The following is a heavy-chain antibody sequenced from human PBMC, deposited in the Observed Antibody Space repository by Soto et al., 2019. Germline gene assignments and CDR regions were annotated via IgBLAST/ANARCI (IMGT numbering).Heavy chain of an antibody. J-gene: IGHJ3*02. D-gene: IGHD1-1*01. V-gene: IGHV1-8*01. CDR3: AKDLLERRLVRAFDI. CDR2: MNPNSGNT. Sequence: ASVKVSCKASGYTFTSYDINWVRQATGQGLEWMGWMNPNSGNTGYAQKFQGRVTMTRNTSISTAYMELNSLRAEDTAVYYCAKDLLERRLVRAFDIWGQGTMVTVSS. CDR1: GYTFTSYD.